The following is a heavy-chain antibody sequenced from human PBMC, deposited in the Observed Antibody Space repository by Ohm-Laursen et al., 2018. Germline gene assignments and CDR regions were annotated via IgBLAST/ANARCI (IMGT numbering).Heavy chain of an antibody. CDR2: INHRGNT. CDR3: ARVRGPLYSSSWYPDY. J-gene: IGHJ4*02. V-gene: IGHV4-34*01. D-gene: IGHD6-13*01. CDR1: GGSISSYY. Sequence: SETLSLTCTVSGGSISSYYWSWIRQPPGKGLEWIGEINHRGNTNYSPSLKSRVTMSVDTSRNHFSLELTSVTAADTAVFYCARVRGPLYSSSWYPDYWGQGTLVTVSS.